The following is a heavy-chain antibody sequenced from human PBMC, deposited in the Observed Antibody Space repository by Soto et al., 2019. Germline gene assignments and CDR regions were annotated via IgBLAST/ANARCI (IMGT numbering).Heavy chain of an antibody. CDR1: GLPFNRNG. D-gene: IGHD1-1*01. J-gene: IGHJ6*02. Sequence: PGGSLRLSCAASGLPFNRNGMHWVRQAPGKGLEWVAVIWYDGSKEYYSDSVKGRVTISRDNSKNMLYLQMNSVRVEDTAVYFCARDRSAGNYFYYGMDVWGQGTTVTVSS. CDR2: IWYDGSKE. CDR3: ARDRSAGNYFYYGMDV. V-gene: IGHV3-33*01.